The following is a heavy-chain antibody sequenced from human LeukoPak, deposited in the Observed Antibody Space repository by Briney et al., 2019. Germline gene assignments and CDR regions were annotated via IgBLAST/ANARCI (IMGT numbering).Heavy chain of an antibody. D-gene: IGHD2-2*01. V-gene: IGHV3-7*01. J-gene: IGHJ4*02. CDR3: ARDASRGFDS. Sequence: PGGSLRLSCAASGFTFSSNWMSWVRQAPGKGLEWVASIKDDGRQKYYVDSVKGRFTVSRDNAKNSVYLQMNSLRAEDTALYYCARDASRGFDSWGQGTLVTVSS. CDR2: IKDDGRQK. CDR1: GFTFSSNW.